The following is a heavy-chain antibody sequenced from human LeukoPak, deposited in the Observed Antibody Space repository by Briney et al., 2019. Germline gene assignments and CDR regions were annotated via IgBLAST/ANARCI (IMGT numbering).Heavy chain of an antibody. CDR2: TYYRGTT. CDR3: ARGGGYCSGGSCYSVYYYYYYMDV. D-gene: IGHD2-15*01. Sequence: SSETLSLTCTVSGASISSTSYYWGWIRQPPGKGLEWIASTYYRGTTYYNPSLKSRVTISLDTSKNQFSLKLSSVTAADTAVYYCARGGGYCSGGSCYSVYYYYYYMDVWGKGTTVTVSS. V-gene: IGHV4-39*07. CDR1: GASISSTSYY. J-gene: IGHJ6*03.